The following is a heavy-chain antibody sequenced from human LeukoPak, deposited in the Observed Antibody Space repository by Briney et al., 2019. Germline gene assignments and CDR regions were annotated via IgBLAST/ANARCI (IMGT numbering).Heavy chain of an antibody. Sequence: PSETLSLTCSVSGYSISSGYYWSWIRQPAGKGLEWIGRIYSSGSTNYNPSLKSRVVISVDTSKNQFSLELSSVTAADTAVYYCAREGIVVIPAGYSYQIDSWGQGTLVTVSS. V-gene: IGHV4-61*02. CDR3: AREGIVVIPAGYSYQIDS. D-gene: IGHD2-2*01. CDR1: GYSISSGYY. CDR2: IYSSGST. J-gene: IGHJ4*02.